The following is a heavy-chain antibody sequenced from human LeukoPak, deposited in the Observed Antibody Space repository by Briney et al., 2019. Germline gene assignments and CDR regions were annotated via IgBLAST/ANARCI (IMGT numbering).Heavy chain of an antibody. CDR2: ISAYNGNT. CDR1: GYTFSSYG. D-gene: IGHD6-19*01. J-gene: IGHJ4*02. V-gene: IGHV1-18*01. Sequence: ASVKVSCKASGYTFSSYGITWVRQAPGQGLEWMGWISAYNGNTNYAQKLQGRVTMTTDTSTSTAYMELRSLRSDDTAVYYCARGADSSGWYRSRAYYFDYWGQGTLVTVSS. CDR3: ARGADSSGWYRSRAYYFDY.